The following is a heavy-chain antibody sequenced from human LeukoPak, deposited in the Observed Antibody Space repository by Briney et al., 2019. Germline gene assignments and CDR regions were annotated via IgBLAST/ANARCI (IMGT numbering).Heavy chain of an antibody. CDR1: GFTFDDYG. J-gene: IGHJ4*02. Sequence: PGESLRLSCAASGFTFDDYGMSWVRQVPGKGLEWVSGTNRRGDITGYADFVKGRFTISRDNAKNSLYLQMNSLRVEDTALYHCARKGLGGELGGFGSWGQGTLVTVSS. CDR3: ARKGLGGELGGFGS. CDR2: TNRRGDIT. V-gene: IGHV3-20*01. D-gene: IGHD1-7*01.